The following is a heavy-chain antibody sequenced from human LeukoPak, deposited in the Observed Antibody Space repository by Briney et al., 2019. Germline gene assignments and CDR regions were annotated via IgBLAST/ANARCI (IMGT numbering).Heavy chain of an antibody. CDR1: GFTFSSYT. J-gene: IGHJ6*03. CDR3: ARNVDTGMVVPPYYYYMDV. D-gene: IGHD5-18*01. Sequence: PGGSLRLSCAASGFTFSSYTMNWVRQAPGKGLEWVSAISGSGGSTYYADSVKGRFTFSRDNSKNTLYLQMNSLRAEDTAVYYCARNVDTGMVVPPYYYYMDVWGKGTTVTVSS. V-gene: IGHV3-23*01. CDR2: ISGSGGST.